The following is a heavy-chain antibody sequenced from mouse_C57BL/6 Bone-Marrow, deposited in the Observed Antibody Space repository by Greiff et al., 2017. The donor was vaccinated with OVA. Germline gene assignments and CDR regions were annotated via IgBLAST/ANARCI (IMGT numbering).Heavy chain of an antibody. J-gene: IGHJ4*01. CDR2: SRNKANDYTT. V-gene: IGHV7-1*01. CDR3: AIENYYGSSYYAMDY. D-gene: IGHD1-1*01. Sequence: EVHLVDSGGGLVQSGRSLRLSCATSGFTFSDFYMEWVRQAPGKGLEWIAASRNKANDYTTEYSASVKGRFIVSRDTSQSILYLQMNALRAEDTAIYYCAIENYYGSSYYAMDYWGQGTSVTVSS. CDR1: GFTFSDFY.